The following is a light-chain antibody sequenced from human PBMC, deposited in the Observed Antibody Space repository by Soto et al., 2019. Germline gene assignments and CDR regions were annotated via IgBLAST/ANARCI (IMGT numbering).Light chain of an antibody. J-gene: IGKJ1*01. CDR2: GVS. Sequence: EIVLTQSPGTLSLSPGESVILSCRASQSVSGTYLAWYQQKPGQAPRLRMYGVSSRATGIPDRLGGSGSGTDFTLSISRLEPDDFAVYFCQHYGNLPWTFGQGTKVEIE. CDR3: QHYGNLPWT. V-gene: IGKV3-20*01. CDR1: QSVSGTY.